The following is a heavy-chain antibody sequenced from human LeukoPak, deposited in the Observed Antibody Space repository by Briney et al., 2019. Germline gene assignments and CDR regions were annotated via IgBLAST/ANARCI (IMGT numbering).Heavy chain of an antibody. CDR2: ISAYNGNT. CDR3: ATRPKDIVVVVAATPHYYYYGMDV. Sequence: ASVKVSCKASGYTFTSYGISWVRQAPGQGLEWMGWISAYNGNTNYAQKLQGRVTMTTDESTSTAYMELSSLRSEDTAVYYCATRPKDIVVVVAATPHYYYYGMDVWGQGTTVTVSS. D-gene: IGHD2-15*01. V-gene: IGHV1-18*01. CDR1: GYTFTSYG. J-gene: IGHJ6*02.